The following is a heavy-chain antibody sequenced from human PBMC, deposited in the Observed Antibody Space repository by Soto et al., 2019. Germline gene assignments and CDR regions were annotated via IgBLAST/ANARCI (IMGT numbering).Heavy chain of an antibody. D-gene: IGHD2-2*01. CDR1: GYSFTSYW. V-gene: IGHV5-51*01. CDR2: IYPGDSDT. Sequence: PGESLKISCNGSGYSFTSYWIGWVRQMPGKGLEWMGIIYPGDSDTRYSPSFQGQVTISADKSISTAYLQWSSLKASDTAMYYCARGGYCSSTSCYAGPGAFDIWGQGTMVTVSS. CDR3: ARGGYCSSTSCYAGPGAFDI. J-gene: IGHJ3*02.